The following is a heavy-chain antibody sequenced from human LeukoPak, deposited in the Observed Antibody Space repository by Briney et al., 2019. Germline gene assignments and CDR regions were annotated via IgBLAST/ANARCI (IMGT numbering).Heavy chain of an antibody. CDR2: INSDGSST. J-gene: IGHJ4*02. CDR1: GFSFSSYW. CDR3: ARVKWELLYDY. Sequence: GSLRLSCAASGFSFSSYWMHWVRQAPGKGLVWVSRINSDGSSTSYADSVKGRFTISRDKAKNTLYLQMNSLRAEDTAVYYCARVKWELLYDYWGQGTLVTVSS. D-gene: IGHD1-26*01. V-gene: IGHV3-74*01.